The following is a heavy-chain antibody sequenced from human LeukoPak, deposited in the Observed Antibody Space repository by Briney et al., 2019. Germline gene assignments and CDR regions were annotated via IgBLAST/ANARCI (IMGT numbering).Heavy chain of an antibody. D-gene: IGHD3-22*01. CDR3: ARGLYYYDSSGYYEAEYFQH. J-gene: IGHJ1*01. V-gene: IGHV1-18*01. Sequence: ASVKVSCKASGYTFTSYGISWVRQAPGQGLEWMGWISAYNGNTNYAQKLQGRVTMTTDTSTSTAYMELRSLRSDDTAVYYCARGLYYYDSSGYYEAEYFQHWGQGTLVTVFS. CDR1: GYTFTSYG. CDR2: ISAYNGNT.